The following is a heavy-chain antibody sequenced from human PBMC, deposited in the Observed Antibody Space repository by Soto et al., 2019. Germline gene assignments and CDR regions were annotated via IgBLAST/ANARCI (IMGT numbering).Heavy chain of an antibody. Sequence: GGSLRLSCAASGFTFSTYAMSWVRQAQGKGLEWVSTISGSGGTTYYADSVKGRFTISRDKSKNTLFLQMNSLRAEDTALYYCAKGGTTVVTDFDYWGHGALVTVS. D-gene: IGHD4-17*01. J-gene: IGHJ4*01. CDR2: ISGSGGTT. V-gene: IGHV3-23*01. CDR3: AKGGTTVVTDFDY. CDR1: GFTFSTYA.